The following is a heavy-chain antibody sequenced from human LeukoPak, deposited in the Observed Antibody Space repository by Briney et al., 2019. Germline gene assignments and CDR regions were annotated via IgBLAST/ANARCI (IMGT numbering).Heavy chain of an antibody. CDR3: ARGPYCSSTSCFGMDV. CDR1: GGSIRSGGCY. V-gene: IGHV4-31*03. J-gene: IGHJ6*02. Sequence: SQTLSLTCTVSGGSIRSGGCYCSWTRQHPGKGLEWIGYIYYSGSTYYNPSLKSRVTISVDTSKNQFSLKLSSVTAADTAVYYCARGPYCSSTSCFGMDVWGQGTTASVSS. CDR2: IYYSGST. D-gene: IGHD2-2*01.